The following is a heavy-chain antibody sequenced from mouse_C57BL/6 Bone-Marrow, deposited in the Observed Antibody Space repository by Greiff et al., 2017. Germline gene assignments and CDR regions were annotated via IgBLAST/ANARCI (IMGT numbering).Heavy chain of an antibody. D-gene: IGHD4-1*01. CDR2: IYPGDGDT. CDR3: AGWDWAMDY. Sequence: VQLVESGPELVKPGASVKISCKASGYAFSSSWMNWVKQRPGKGLEWIGRIYPGDGDTNYNGKFKGKATLTADKSSSTAYMQLSSLTSEDSAVYFCAGWDWAMDYWGQGTSVTVSS. V-gene: IGHV1-82*01. CDR1: GYAFSSSW. J-gene: IGHJ4*01.